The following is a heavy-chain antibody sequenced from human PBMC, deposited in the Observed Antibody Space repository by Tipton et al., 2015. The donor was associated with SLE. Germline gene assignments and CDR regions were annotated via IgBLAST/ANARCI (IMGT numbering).Heavy chain of an antibody. CDR3: ARDLGSSYDY. Sequence: GSLRLSCAASGFTFSSYSMNWVRQAPGKGLEWVSYISSSGSSIYYADSVKGRFTIARDNAKNSLYLQMNSLRAEDTAVYYCARDLGSSYDYWGQGTLVTVSS. CDR2: ISSSGSSI. CDR1: GFTFSSYS. J-gene: IGHJ4*02. V-gene: IGHV3-48*01. D-gene: IGHD3-10*01.